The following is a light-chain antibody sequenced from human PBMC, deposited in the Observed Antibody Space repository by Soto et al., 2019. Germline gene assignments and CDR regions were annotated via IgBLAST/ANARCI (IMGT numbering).Light chain of an antibody. J-gene: IGKJ2*01. CDR1: QDISTF. V-gene: IGKV1-39*01. CDR2: RAS. Sequence: DIQMTQSPSSLSASVEDSVTITCRAIQDISTFLNWYQQRPGKAPNVLIYRASTLQGDVPSRFSGSGSGTDFTLTISGLQPEDFAIYYCQQSYSTPFTFGQGTQVEV. CDR3: QQSYSTPFT.